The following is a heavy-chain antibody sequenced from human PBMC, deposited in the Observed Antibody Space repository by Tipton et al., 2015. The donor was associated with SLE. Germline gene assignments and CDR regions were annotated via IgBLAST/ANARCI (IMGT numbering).Heavy chain of an antibody. CDR2: IFSGDGT. D-gene: IGHD6-13*01. CDR1: GFTVSSNY. V-gene: IGHV3-66*02. J-gene: IGHJ4*02. CDR3: AARSGNPAAAGLYYFDY. Sequence: SLRLSCAASGFTVSSNYMSWVRQAPGRGLEWVSLIFSGDGTYYADSVKGRFTISRDNSQNTLFLQMNSLSVEDTAIYYCAARSGNPAAAGLYYFDYWGQGTLVTVSS.